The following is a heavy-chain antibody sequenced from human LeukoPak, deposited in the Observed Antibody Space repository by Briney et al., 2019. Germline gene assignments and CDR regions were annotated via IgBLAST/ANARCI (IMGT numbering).Heavy chain of an antibody. D-gene: IGHD6-13*01. Sequence: SETLSLTCAVYGGSFSGYYWSWIRQPPEKGLEWIGEINHSGSTNYNPSLKSRVTISVDTSKNQFSLKLSSVTAADTAVYYCARDYYAWGYSSNWYRWFDPWGQGTLVTVSS. CDR1: GGSFSGYY. J-gene: IGHJ5*02. V-gene: IGHV4-34*01. CDR3: ARDYYAWGYSSNWYRWFDP. CDR2: INHSGST.